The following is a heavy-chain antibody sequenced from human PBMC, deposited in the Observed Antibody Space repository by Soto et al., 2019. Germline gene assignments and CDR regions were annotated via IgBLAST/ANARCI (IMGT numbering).Heavy chain of an antibody. Sequence: SETLSLTCTVSGDSISAYSWSWVRQPPGKGLEWIGNIYYSGSTNYNPSLKSRVTISVDTSKNQFSLKLSSVTAADTAVYYCARESSKYYDILTGYPRAYYYYGMDVWGQGTTVTVSS. CDR2: IYYSGST. J-gene: IGHJ6*02. CDR3: ARESSKYYDILTGYPRAYYYYGMDV. V-gene: IGHV4-59*01. D-gene: IGHD3-9*01. CDR1: GDSISAYS.